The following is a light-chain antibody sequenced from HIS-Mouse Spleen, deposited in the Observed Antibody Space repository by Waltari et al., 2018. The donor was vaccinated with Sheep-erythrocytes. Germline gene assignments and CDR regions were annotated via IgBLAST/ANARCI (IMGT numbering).Light chain of an antibody. CDR2: AAS. J-gene: IGKJ3*01. CDR3: QQYYSYLT. Sequence: AIRMTQSPSSFSASTAHRVTITCRASQGISSYLAWYQQKPGKAPKLLIYAASTLQSGVPSRFSGSGSGTDFTLTISCLQSEDFATYYCQQYYSYLTFGPGTKVDIK. CDR1: QGISSY. V-gene: IGKV1-8*01.